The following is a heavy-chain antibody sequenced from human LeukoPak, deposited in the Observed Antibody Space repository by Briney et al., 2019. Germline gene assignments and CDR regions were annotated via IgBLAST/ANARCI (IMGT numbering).Heavy chain of an antibody. V-gene: IGHV3-30*18. CDR2: ISYDGSNK. CDR1: GFTFSSYS. CDR3: AKAQTWIQLWSATDY. J-gene: IGHJ4*02. Sequence: GGSLRLSCAASGFTFSSYSMNWVRQAPGKGLEWVAVISYDGSNKYYADSVKGRFTISRDNSKNTLYLQMNSLRAEDTAVYYCAKAQTWIQLWSATDYWGQGTLVTVSS. D-gene: IGHD5-18*01.